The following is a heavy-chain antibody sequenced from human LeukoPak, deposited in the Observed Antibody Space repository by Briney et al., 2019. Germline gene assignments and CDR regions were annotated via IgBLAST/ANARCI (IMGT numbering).Heavy chain of an antibody. J-gene: IGHJ4*02. CDR2: ISGSGGST. V-gene: IGHV3-23*01. Sequence: QPGGSLRLSCAASGFTFSSYAMSWVRQAPGKGLEWVSAISGSGGSTYYADSVKGRFTISRDNSKNTLYLQMNSLRAEDTAVYYCAKGDFWSGHYPMHFDYWGQGTLVTVSS. CDR1: GFTFSSYA. D-gene: IGHD3-3*01. CDR3: AKGDFWSGHYPMHFDY.